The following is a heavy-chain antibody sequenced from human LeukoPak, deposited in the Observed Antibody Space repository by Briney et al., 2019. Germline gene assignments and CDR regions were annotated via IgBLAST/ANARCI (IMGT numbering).Heavy chain of an antibody. Sequence: GGSLSLYCAASGFTFSSYAMHWVRPAQGKGLEGVAVISYDGSNKYYADSVRGRFTIARDNSKNPLYLQMNSLRAEDTAVYYCARGDSSGWYYFDYRGQGTLVTVSS. CDR2: ISYDGSNK. V-gene: IGHV3-30-3*01. CDR3: ARGDSSGWYYFDY. CDR1: GFTFSSYA. J-gene: IGHJ4*02. D-gene: IGHD6-19*01.